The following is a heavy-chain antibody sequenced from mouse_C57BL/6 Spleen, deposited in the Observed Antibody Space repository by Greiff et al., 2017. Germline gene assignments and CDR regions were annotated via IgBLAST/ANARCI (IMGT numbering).Heavy chain of an antibody. J-gene: IGHJ3*01. D-gene: IGHD1-1*01. Sequence: QVQLQQSGTELVKPGASVKLSCKASGYTFTSYWMHWVKQRPGQGLEWIGNINPSNGGTNYNEKFKSKATLTVDKSSSTAYMQLSSLTSEDSAVYYCARSGGSSSWFAYWGQGTLVTVSA. CDR3: ARSGGSSSWFAY. CDR2: INPSNGGT. V-gene: IGHV1-53*01. CDR1: GYTFTSYW.